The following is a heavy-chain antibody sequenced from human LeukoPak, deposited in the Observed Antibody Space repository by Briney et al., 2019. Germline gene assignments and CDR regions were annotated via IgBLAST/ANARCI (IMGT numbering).Heavy chain of an antibody. CDR2: ISSSSSNI. CDR3: ARGGSGFDN. V-gene: IGHV3-48*02. J-gene: IGHJ4*02. D-gene: IGHD3-16*01. Sequence: GGSLRLSCAASGFTFSSYTMNWVRQAPGKGLEWVSYISSSSSNIYYADCVKGRFSISRDNAKNSLYLQMNSLRDEDTAVCYCARGGSGFDNWGQGTLVTVSS. CDR1: GFTFSSYT.